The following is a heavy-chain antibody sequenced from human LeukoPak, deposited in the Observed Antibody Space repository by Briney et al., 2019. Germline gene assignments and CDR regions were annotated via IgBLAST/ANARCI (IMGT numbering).Heavy chain of an antibody. J-gene: IGHJ3*02. CDR1: GASISSYY. CDR2: IYTSGST. Sequence: SETLSLTCTVSGASISSYYWSWIRQPAGKGLEWIGRIYTSGSTNYNPSLKSRVTMSVDTSKNQFSLKLSSVTAADTAVYFCASAPRGWTGYATADAFDIWAKGQWSPSLQ. CDR3: ASAPRGWTGYATADAFDI. V-gene: IGHV4-4*07. D-gene: IGHD3/OR15-3a*01.